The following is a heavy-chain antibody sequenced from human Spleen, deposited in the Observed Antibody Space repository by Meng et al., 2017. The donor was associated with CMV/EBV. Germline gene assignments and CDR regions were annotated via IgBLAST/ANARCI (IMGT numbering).Heavy chain of an antibody. CDR2: ISAYNGDA. D-gene: IGHD1-26*01. Sequence: FNSYGITWVRQAPGQGLEWMGRISAYNGDANYAQKLQGRVTMSIDTSTTTAYMEVRGLKSDDTAVYYCALGGRAIGGSYYGLAWFDPWGQGTLVTVSS. CDR1: FNSYG. J-gene: IGHJ5*02. CDR3: ALGGRAIGGSYYGLAWFDP. V-gene: IGHV1-18*01.